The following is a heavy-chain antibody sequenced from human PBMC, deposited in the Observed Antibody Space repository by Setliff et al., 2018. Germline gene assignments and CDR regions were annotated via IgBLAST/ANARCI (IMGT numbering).Heavy chain of an antibody. CDR3: ARRNGEKLDP. J-gene: IGHJ5*02. Sequence: PSETLSLTCAVSGYSISSGYYWGWIRQPPGKGLEWIGSIYHSGSTYYNPSLKSRVTISVDTSKNQFSLELSSVTAADTAVYYCARRNGEKLDPWGQGTLVTVSS. CDR2: IYHSGST. CDR1: GYSISSGYY. V-gene: IGHV4-38-2*01.